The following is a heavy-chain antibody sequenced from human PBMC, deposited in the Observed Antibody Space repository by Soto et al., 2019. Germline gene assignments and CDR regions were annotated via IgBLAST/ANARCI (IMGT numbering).Heavy chain of an antibody. V-gene: IGHV1-69*01. D-gene: IGHD6-13*01. CDR2: IIPIFGAP. CDR3: ARARYSSTRNPSYYDGLDV. J-gene: IGHJ6*02. CDR1: GGTFGTYA. Sequence: QVQLVQSGAEVKKPGSSVKVSCKASGGTFGTYAISWVRQAPGQGLEWMGGIIPIFGAPNYAQKFQGTVTITAHESTRTAYMELSSLRSEDTAVYYCARARYSSTRNPSYYDGLDVWDQGTTVTVSS.